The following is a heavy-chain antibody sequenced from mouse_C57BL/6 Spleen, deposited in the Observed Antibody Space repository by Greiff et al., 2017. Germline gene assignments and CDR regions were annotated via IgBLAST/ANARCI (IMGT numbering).Heavy chain of an antibody. Sequence: VQLQQSGAELVRPGASVKLSCTASGFNIKDYYMHWVKQRPEQGLEWIGRIDPEGGDTEYAPKFQGKATMTADTSSNTAYLQLSSLTSEDTAVYYCTTCGTTVVAYYWAMDYWGQGTSVTAAS. CDR2: IDPEGGDT. D-gene: IGHD1-1*01. CDR1: GFNIKDYY. V-gene: IGHV14-1*01. CDR3: TTCGTTVVAYYWAMDY. J-gene: IGHJ4*01.